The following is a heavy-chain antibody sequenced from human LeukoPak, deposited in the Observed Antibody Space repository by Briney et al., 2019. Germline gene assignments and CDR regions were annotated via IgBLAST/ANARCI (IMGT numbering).Heavy chain of an antibody. J-gene: IGHJ4*02. Sequence: ASVKVSCKASGYTFTGYYMHWVRQAPGQGLEWMGWINPNSGGTNYAQKFQGRVTMTRDTSISTAYMELSRLRSDDTAVYYCARDISIVGARSFYFDYWGQGTLVTVSS. CDR3: ARDISIVGARSFYFDY. CDR1: GYTFTGYY. D-gene: IGHD1-26*01. CDR2: INPNSGGT. V-gene: IGHV1-2*02.